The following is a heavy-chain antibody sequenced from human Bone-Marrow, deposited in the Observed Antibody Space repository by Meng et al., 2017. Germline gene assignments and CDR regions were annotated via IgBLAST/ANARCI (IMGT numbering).Heavy chain of an antibody. J-gene: IGHJ6*02. V-gene: IGHV4-59*12. CDR2: IYYSGST. Sequence: SETLSLTCTVSGGSISSYYWSWIRQPPGKGLEWIGYIYYSGSTNYNPSLKSRVTISVDTSKNQFSLKLSSVTAADTAVYYCARGPRVYIAVAGTFPIYGMDVWGQGTTVTVSS. CDR1: GGSISSYY. D-gene: IGHD6-19*01. CDR3: ARGPRVYIAVAGTFPIYGMDV.